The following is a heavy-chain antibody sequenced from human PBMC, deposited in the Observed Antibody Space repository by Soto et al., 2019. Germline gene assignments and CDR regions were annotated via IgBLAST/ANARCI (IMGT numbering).Heavy chain of an antibody. J-gene: IGHJ6*02. CDR1: GGSVNTDSYY. D-gene: IGHD3-3*01. CDR3: ARGGGLRFLEWLGSGMDV. V-gene: IGHV4-61*01. CDR2: LYYMGST. Sequence: QVQLQESGPGLVKPSETLSLTCTVSGGSVNTDSYYWTWIRQPPGKGLEWIGYLYYMGSTNYNPSLKSRVSMSLDTSKNQFSLKLTSVTAADTAIYYCARGGGLRFLEWLGSGMDVWGQGTTVTVSS.